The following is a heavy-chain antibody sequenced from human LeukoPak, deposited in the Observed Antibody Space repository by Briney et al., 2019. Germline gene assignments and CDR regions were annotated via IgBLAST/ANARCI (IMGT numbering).Heavy chain of an antibody. J-gene: IGHJ5*02. CDR1: GGSISSDY. D-gene: IGHD3-9*01. CDR2: IHYSGST. CDR3: ARLTGYSSESWFDP. Sequence: SETLSLTCTVSGGSISSDYWSWIRQPPGKGLEWIGYIHYSGSTNYNPSLKSRVTISVDTSKKQFSLKLRSVTAADTAVYYCARLTGYSSESWFDPWGQGTLVTVSS. V-gene: IGHV4-59*01.